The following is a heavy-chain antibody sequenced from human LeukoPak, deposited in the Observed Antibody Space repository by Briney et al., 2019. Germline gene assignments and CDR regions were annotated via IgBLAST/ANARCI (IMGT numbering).Heavy chain of an antibody. D-gene: IGHD6-13*01. V-gene: IGHV3-23*01. Sequence: GGSLRLSCAASGFPFDDYGMSWVRQAPGKGLEWVSSVSGGGGSTYYADSVKGRFTISRDNSKTTLYLQMNSLRAEDTAVYYCAKVFYPAAGTGRVDFPFDYWGQGTLVTVSS. CDR2: VSGGGGST. CDR1: GFPFDDYG. J-gene: IGHJ4*02. CDR3: AKVFYPAAGTGRVDFPFDY.